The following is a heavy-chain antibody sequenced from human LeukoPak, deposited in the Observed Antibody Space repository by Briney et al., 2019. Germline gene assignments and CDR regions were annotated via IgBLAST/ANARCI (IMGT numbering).Heavy chain of an antibody. D-gene: IGHD3-10*01. Sequence: GGSLRLSCAASGFTFSSYAMSWVRQAPGKGLEWVSAISGSGGSTYYADSVKGRFTISRDNSKNTLYLQMNSLRAEDTAVYYCAKDAILWFGELFDYFDYWGQGTPVTVSS. CDR2: ISGSGGST. CDR3: AKDAILWFGELFDYFDY. V-gene: IGHV3-23*01. CDR1: GFTFSSYA. J-gene: IGHJ4*02.